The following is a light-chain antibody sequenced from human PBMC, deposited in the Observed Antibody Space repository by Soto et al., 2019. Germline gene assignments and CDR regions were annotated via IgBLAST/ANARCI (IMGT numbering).Light chain of an antibody. J-gene: IGKJ1*01. V-gene: IGKV2-28*01. CDR1: QSLLHSNGYNY. CDR3: MQPLQSWT. CDR2: LGS. Sequence: DIVMTQSPLSLPVTPGEPASISCRSSQSLLHSNGYNYLDWYXQKPGXXPXVLIYLGSNRASGVPDRFSGSGSGTDFTLKISRVEAEDAGVDYCMQPLQSWTFGQGTKVDIK.